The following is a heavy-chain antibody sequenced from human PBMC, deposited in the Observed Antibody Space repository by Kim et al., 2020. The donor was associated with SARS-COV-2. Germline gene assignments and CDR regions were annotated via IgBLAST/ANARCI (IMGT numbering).Heavy chain of an antibody. Sequence: SETLSLTCTVSGGSISSYYWSWIRQPPGKGLEWIGYIYYSGSTDYNPSLKSRVTISVDTSKNQFSLKLSSVTAADTAVYYCARENLSTGSGEYYDILTGYYRTDAFDISGQGTMVTVSS. CDR3: ARENLSTGSGEYYDILTGYYRTDAFDI. CDR1: GGSISSYY. CDR2: IYYSGST. V-gene: IGHV4-59*01. D-gene: IGHD3-9*01. J-gene: IGHJ3*02.